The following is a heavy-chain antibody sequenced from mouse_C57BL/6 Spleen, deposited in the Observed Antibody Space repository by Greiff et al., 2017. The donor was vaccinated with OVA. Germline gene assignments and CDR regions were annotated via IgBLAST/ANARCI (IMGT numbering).Heavy chain of an antibody. CDR2: IYPGSGNT. J-gene: IGHJ2*01. CDR1: GYSFTSYY. Sequence: QVQLKESGPELVKPGASVKISCKASGYSFTSYYIHWVKQRPGQGLEWIGWIYPGSGNTKYNEKFKGKATLTADTSSSTACMQLSSLTSEDSAVYYCASRWADYFDDWGKGTTLTVSS. CDR3: ASRWADYFDD. D-gene: IGHD2-3*01. V-gene: IGHV1-66*01.